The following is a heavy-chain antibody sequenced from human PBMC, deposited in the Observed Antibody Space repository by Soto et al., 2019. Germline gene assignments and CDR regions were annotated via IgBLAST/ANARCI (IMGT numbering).Heavy chain of an antibody. J-gene: IGHJ6*02. CDR2: ISWNSGSI. V-gene: IGHV3-9*01. CDR3: AKASEWQQLYYYGMDV. CDR1: GFTFDDYA. D-gene: IGHD6-13*01. Sequence: HPGGSLRLSCAASGFTFDDYAMHWVRQAPGKGLEWVSGISWNSGSIGYADSVKGRFTISRDNAKNSLYLQMNSLRAEDTALYYCAKASEWQQLYYYGMDVWGQGTTVTVSS.